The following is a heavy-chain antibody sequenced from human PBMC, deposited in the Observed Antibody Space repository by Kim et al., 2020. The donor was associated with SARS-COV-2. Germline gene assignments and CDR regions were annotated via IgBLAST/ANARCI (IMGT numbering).Heavy chain of an antibody. CDR2: ISSSSSYT. CDR3: ARDRLAAAGTIGWFDP. CDR1: GFTFSDYY. J-gene: IGHJ5*02. V-gene: IGHV3-11*05. D-gene: IGHD6-13*01. Sequence: GGSLRLSCAASGFTFSDYYMSWIRQAPGKGLEWVSYISSSSSYTNYADSVKGRFTISRDNAKNSLYLQMNSLRAEDTAVYYCARDRLAAAGTIGWFDPWSQGTLVTVSS.